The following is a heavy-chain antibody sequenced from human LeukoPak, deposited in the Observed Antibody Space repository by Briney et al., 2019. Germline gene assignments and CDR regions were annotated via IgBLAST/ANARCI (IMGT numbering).Heavy chain of an antibody. D-gene: IGHD2-15*01. J-gene: IGHJ6*03. V-gene: IGHV3-7*01. CDR3: ASTLCSGDNCYFDYYYYMDV. CDR1: GFTFRNHW. CDR2: INQRGSEI. Sequence: GGSLRLSCAASGFTFRNHWMTWVRQAPGKGLEWVANINQRGSEIYYVDSVRGRFTISRDNAKNSLYLQMNILRAEDTAVYYCASTLCSGDNCYFDYYYYMDVWGKGTTVTISS.